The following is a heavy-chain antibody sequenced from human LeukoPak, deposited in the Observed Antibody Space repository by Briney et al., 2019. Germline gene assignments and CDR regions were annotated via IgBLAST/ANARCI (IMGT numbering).Heavy chain of an antibody. CDR2: ISYGENPY. V-gene: IGHV3-30*01. CDR3: ARNHFNQNVFDI. D-gene: IGHD1-14*01. Sequence: PGGSLRLSCAASGFTFSTYAIRWVRQAPGKGLEWVAIISYGENPYSYADSVQGRFTISRDNSQSTVHLQMNSLRPEDTAVYFCARNHFNQNVFDIWGQGTMVTVSS. J-gene: IGHJ3*02. CDR1: GFTFSTYA.